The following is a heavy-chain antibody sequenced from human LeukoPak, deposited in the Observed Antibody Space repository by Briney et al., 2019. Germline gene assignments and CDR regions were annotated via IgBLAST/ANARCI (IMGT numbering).Heavy chain of an antibody. CDR1: GYTFSNYA. D-gene: IGHD3-10*01. Sequence: PGGSLRLSCSAPGYTFSNYAMTWGRRAPGKGLEWDPTNQGSGGITFYAYSVKDRFTIHRDHPNIKLDLQMNSLRPEDTSIYYCAKENDYYGSGGYFDFWGQGTLVTVYS. CDR3: AKENDYYGSGGYFDF. CDR2: NQGSGGIT. V-gene: IGHV3-23*01. J-gene: IGHJ4*02.